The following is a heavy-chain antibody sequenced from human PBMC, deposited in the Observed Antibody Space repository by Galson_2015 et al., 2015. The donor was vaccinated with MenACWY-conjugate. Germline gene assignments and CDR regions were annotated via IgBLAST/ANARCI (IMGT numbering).Heavy chain of an antibody. D-gene: IGHD6-19*01. CDR2: ITSSSTYI. V-gene: IGHV3-21*01. Sequence: SLRLSCGVSGFTFSNYNMNWVRQAPGKGLEWVSSITSSSTYIKYADSVKGRFTISRDNTNNLLYLQMNSLRAEDTAVYYCARDLAVTGIWYFDLWGRGTLVTVSS. CDR1: GFTFSNYN. CDR3: ARDLAVTGIWYFDL. J-gene: IGHJ2*01.